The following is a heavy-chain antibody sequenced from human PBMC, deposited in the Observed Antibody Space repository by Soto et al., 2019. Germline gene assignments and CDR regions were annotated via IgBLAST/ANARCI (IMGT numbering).Heavy chain of an antibody. CDR1: GFTFSNYA. CDR2: VSGSGGNT. J-gene: IGHJ4*02. D-gene: IGHD6-13*01. CDR3: AKLNLFVSAAAGRGPFDY. Sequence: VQLLESGGGLVQPGGSLRLSCAASGFTFSNYAMSWVRQAPGKGLEWVSAVSGSGGNTYYPDSVQGRFTLSRENSKNMLNLKMNSQRAEDTAVYYCAKLNLFVSAAAGRGPFDYWGQGTLVTVSS. V-gene: IGHV3-23*01.